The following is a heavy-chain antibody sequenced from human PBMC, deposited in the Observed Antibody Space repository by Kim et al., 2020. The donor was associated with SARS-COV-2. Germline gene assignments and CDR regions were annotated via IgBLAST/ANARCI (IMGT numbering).Heavy chain of an antibody. J-gene: IGHJ5*02. CDR2: INHSGST. CDR1: GGSFSGYY. CDR3: ARKSYSSSLLDGNWFGP. D-gene: IGHD6-13*01. V-gene: IGHV4-34*01. Sequence: SETLSLTCAVYGGSFSGYYWSWIRQPPGKGLEWIGEINHSGSTNYNPSLKSRVTISVDTSKNQFSLKLSSVTSADTAVYYCARKSYSSSLLDGNWFGPWGQGTLVTVAS.